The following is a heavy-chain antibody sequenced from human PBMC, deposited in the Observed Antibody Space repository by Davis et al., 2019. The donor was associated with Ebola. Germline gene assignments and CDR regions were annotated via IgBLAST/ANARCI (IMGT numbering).Heavy chain of an antibody. D-gene: IGHD3-10*01. V-gene: IGHV3-23*01. Sequence: PGGSLRLSCAASGFLFSSYAMRWVRQAPGRGLEWVSSISASGGATFYADSVKGRIVMSRDKSNDTLYLRMNNLRAEDTAIYYCAKDLTSYYGSGDFFDYWGQGILVTVAS. CDR1: GFLFSSYA. J-gene: IGHJ4*02. CDR3: AKDLTSYYGSGDFFDY. CDR2: ISASGGAT.